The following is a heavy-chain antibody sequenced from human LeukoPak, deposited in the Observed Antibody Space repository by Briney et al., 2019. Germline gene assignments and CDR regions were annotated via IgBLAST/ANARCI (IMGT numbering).Heavy chain of an antibody. Sequence: GGSLRLSCAASGFTFSSYAMSWVRQAPGKGLEWVSAISGSGGSTYYADSVKGRFTISRDNSKNTLYVQVNSLGTEDTAAYYCAKGGKWDVTPFDYWGQGTLVTVSS. D-gene: IGHD1-26*01. CDR2: ISGSGGST. V-gene: IGHV3-23*01. J-gene: IGHJ4*02. CDR1: GFTFSSYA. CDR3: AKGGKWDVTPFDY.